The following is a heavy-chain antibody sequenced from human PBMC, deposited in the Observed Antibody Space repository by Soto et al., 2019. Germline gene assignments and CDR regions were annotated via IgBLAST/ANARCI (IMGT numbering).Heavy chain of an antibody. Sequence: QVQLVQSGAEVKKPGASVKVSCKASGYTFTSYGISWVRQAPGQGLEWMGWISAYNGNTNYAQKLKGRVTMTTDTSTSTAYMELRSLRSDDTAVYYCARAPYYDILNGYYGMDVWGQGTTVTVSS. CDR2: ISAYNGNT. V-gene: IGHV1-18*01. D-gene: IGHD3-9*01. CDR1: GYTFTSYG. CDR3: ARAPYYDILNGYYGMDV. J-gene: IGHJ6*02.